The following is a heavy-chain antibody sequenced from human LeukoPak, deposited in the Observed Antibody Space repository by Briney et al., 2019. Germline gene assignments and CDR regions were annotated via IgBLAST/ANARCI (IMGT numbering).Heavy chain of an antibody. CDR1: GFTFSSYG. CDR3: AREERDGYNYYWYFDL. J-gene: IGHJ2*01. Sequence: HSGGSLRLSCAASGFTFSSYGMHWVRQAPGKGLEWVAFIRYDGSNKYYADSVKGRFTISRDNSKNTLYLQMNSLRAEDTAVYYCAREERDGYNYYWYFDLWGRGTLVTVSS. CDR2: IRYDGSNK. D-gene: IGHD5-24*01. V-gene: IGHV3-30*02.